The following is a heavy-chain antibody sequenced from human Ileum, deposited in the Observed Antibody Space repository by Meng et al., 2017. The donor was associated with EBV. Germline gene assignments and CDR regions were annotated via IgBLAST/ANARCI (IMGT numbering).Heavy chain of an antibody. CDR1: GDSISSSNHW. Sequence: LQLPEAGPGLVKPSATLSLTCAVSGDSISSSNHWWGWIRQPPGKGLEWVGTIYYSGSTFYNPSLKSRVTISLDTSKNQFSLKVSSVTAADTAVYYCARRYYGVPFDNWGQGTLVTASS. CDR2: IYYSGST. CDR3: ARRYYGVPFDN. D-gene: IGHD3-3*01. V-gene: IGHV4-39*01. J-gene: IGHJ4*02.